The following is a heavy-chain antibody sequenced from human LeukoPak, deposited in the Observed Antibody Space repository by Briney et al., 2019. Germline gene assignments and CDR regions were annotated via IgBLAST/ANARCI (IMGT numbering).Heavy chain of an antibody. CDR2: SSNSGGST. CDR1: GFTFSNNV. D-gene: IGHD3-22*01. CDR3: AKIKNYYDRRGYHFDY. V-gene: IGHV3-23*01. Sequence: GGSLRLSCTASGFTFSNNVMSWVRQAPGKGLERVSISSNSGGSTYYADSVKGRFTISRDDSKKTLYLQMNSLRAEDTAVYFCAKIKNYYDRRGYHFDYWGQGTLVTVSS. J-gene: IGHJ4*02.